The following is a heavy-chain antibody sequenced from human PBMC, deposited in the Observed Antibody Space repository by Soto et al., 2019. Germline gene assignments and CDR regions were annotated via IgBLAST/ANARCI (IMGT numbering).Heavy chain of an antibody. J-gene: IGHJ4*02. CDR3: ARVSGIAVAEV. CDR2: INAGNGNT. V-gene: IGHV1-3*01. Sequence: QVQLVQSGAEVKKPGASVKVSCKASGYTFTSYAMHWVRQAPGQRLEWMGWINAGNGNTKYSQKFQGRVTITRDTSASTAYMELSSLRSEDAAVYYCARVSGIAVAEVWGQGTLVTVSS. D-gene: IGHD6-19*01. CDR1: GYTFTSYA.